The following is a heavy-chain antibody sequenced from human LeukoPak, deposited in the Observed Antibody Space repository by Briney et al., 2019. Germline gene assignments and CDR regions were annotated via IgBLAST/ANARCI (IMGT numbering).Heavy chain of an antibody. CDR2: ISYDGSNK. CDR1: GFTFSSYA. J-gene: IGHJ4*02. V-gene: IGHV3-30*04. Sequence: GGSLRLSCAASGFTFSSYAMHWVRQAPGKGLEWVAVISYDGSNKYYADSVKGRFTISRDNSKNTLYLQMNSLRAEDTAVYYCAKGGYYDFWSGYFDYWGQGTLVTVSS. D-gene: IGHD3-3*01. CDR3: AKGGYYDFWSGYFDY.